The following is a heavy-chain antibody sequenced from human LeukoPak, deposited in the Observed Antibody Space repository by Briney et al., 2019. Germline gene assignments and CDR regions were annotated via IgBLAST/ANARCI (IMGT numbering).Heavy chain of an antibody. J-gene: IGHJ3*02. CDR2: ISSSSSTI. CDR1: GFTFSDYY. V-gene: IGHV3-11*04. D-gene: IGHD2-15*01. Sequence: PGGSLRLSCAASGFTFSDYYMSWIRQAPGKGLEWVSYISSSSSTIYYADSVKGRFTISRDNAKNSLYLQMNSLRAEDTAVYYCACRSGYLDAFDIWGQGTMVTVSS. CDR3: ACRSGYLDAFDI.